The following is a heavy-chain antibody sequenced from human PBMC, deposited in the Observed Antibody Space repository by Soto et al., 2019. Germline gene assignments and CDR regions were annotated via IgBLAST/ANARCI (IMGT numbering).Heavy chain of an antibody. J-gene: IGHJ6*02. CDR3: ARDECSSTSCYYYYVMDA. Sequence: ASVKVSCKASGYTFPSYCISWVRQAPGQGREWMGWISAYNGNTNYAQKLQGRVTMTTDTCTSTAYMELRSLKSDDTPVYYCARDECSSTSCYYYYVMDAWGQGTPVTVS. CDR2: ISAYNGNT. V-gene: IGHV1-18*01. CDR1: GYTFPSYC. D-gene: IGHD2-2*01.